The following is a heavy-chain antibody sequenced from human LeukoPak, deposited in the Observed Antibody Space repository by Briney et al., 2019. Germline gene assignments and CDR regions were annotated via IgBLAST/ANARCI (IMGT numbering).Heavy chain of an antibody. CDR3: ARDKGGITMVRGFFPYFDY. J-gene: IGHJ4*02. Sequence: GASVKVSCKASGYTFTGYYMHWVRQAPGQGLEWMGWINPNSGGTNYAQKFQGRVTMTRDTSISTAYMELSRLRSDDTAVYYCARDKGGITMVRGFFPYFDYWGQGTLVTVSS. CDR1: GYTFTGYY. V-gene: IGHV1-2*02. CDR2: INPNSGGT. D-gene: IGHD3-10*01.